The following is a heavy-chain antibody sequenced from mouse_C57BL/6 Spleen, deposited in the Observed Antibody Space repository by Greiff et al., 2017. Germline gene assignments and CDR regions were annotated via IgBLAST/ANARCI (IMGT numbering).Heavy chain of an antibody. V-gene: IGHV5-17*01. Sequence: EVQLQESGGGLVKPGGSLKLSCAASGFTFSDYGMHWVRQAPEKGLEWVAYISSGSSTIYYADTVKGRFTISRDNAKNTLFLQMTSLRSEDTAMYYCASPSNYYGSSYYAMDYWGQGTSVTVSS. CDR1: GFTFSDYG. D-gene: IGHD1-1*01. CDR2: ISSGSSTI. CDR3: ASPSNYYGSSYYAMDY. J-gene: IGHJ4*01.